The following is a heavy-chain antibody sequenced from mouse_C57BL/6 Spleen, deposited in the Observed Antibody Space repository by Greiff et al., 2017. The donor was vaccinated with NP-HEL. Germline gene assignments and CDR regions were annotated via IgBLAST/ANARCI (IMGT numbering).Heavy chain of an antibody. D-gene: IGHD3-1*01. J-gene: IGHJ1*03. CDR2: ISDGGSYT. CDR3: ARDGGLRGYFDV. Sequence: EVKVVESGGGLVKPGGSLKLSCAASGFTFSSYAMSWVRQTPEKRLEWGATISDGGSYTYYPDNVKGRFTISRDNAKNNLYMQMSHLKSEDTAMYYCARDGGLRGYFDVWGTGTTVTVSS. CDR1: GFTFSSYA. V-gene: IGHV5-4*01.